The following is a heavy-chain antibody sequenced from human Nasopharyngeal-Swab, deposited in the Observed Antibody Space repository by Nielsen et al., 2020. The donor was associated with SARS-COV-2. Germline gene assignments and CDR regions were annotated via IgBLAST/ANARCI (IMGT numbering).Heavy chain of an antibody. CDR2: ISSSSSYI. Sequence: GGSLRLSCAASGFTFSSYSMNWVRQVPGKGLEWVSSISSSSSYIYYADSVKGRFTISRDNAKNSLYLQMNSLRAEDTAVYYCASDCSGGSCYSGNIWGQGTMVTVSS. CDR3: ASDCSGGSCYSGNI. V-gene: IGHV3-21*01. J-gene: IGHJ3*02. D-gene: IGHD2-15*01. CDR1: GFTFSSYS.